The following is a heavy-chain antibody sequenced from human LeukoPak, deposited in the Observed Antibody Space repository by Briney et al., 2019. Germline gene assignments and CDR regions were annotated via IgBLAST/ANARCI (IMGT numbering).Heavy chain of an antibody. J-gene: IGHJ2*01. D-gene: IGHD6-13*01. CDR1: GGSFSGYY. CDR2: INHSGST. Sequence: PSETLSLTCAVYGGSFSGYYWSWIRQPPGTGLEWIGEINHSGSTNYNPSLKSRVTISVDTSKNQFSLKLSSVTAADTAVYYCATTVAAADYWYFDLWGRGTLVTVSS. V-gene: IGHV4-34*01. CDR3: ATTVAAADYWYFDL.